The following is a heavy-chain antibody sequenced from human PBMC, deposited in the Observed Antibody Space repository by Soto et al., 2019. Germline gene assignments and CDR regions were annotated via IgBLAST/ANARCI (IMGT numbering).Heavy chain of an antibody. D-gene: IGHD3-3*01. Sequence: PGGSLRLSCAASGFTFDDYTMHWVRQAPGKGLEWVSLISWDGGSTYYADSVKGRFTISRDNSKNSLYLQMNSLRTEDTALYYCAKASVGENYYYYGMDVWGQGTTVTVSS. V-gene: IGHV3-43*01. CDR1: GFTFDDYT. CDR2: ISWDGGST. CDR3: AKASVGENYYYYGMDV. J-gene: IGHJ6*02.